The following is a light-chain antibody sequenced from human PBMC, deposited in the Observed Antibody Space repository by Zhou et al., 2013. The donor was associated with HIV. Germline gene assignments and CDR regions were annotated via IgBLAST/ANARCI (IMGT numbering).Light chain of an antibody. CDR2: DGV. V-gene: IGKV3-11*01. J-gene: IGKJ4*01. Sequence: EIMLTQSPATLSLSPGERATLSCRASQDIRGFLAWYQQKPGQAPRLLIFDGVNRATGVPARFSGSGSGADFSLTIRSLEPDDFATYYCQQYLDDLYTFGGGTKVEI. CDR3: QQYLDDLYT. CDR1: QDIRGF.